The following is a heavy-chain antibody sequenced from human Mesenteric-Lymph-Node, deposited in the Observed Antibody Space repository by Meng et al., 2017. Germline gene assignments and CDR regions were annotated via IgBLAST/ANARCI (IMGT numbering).Heavy chain of an antibody. J-gene: IGHJ5*02. Sequence: MQLWESGGGLVQPGVSLGLSCAASGFTFSSYAMSWVRQAPGKGLEWVSAISGSGGSTYYADSVKDRFTISRDNSKNTLYLQMNSLRAEDTAVYYCVEYWFDPWGQGTLVTVSS. CDR2: ISGSGGST. D-gene: IGHD3-3*01. V-gene: IGHV3-23*01. CDR3: VEYWFDP. CDR1: GFTFSSYA.